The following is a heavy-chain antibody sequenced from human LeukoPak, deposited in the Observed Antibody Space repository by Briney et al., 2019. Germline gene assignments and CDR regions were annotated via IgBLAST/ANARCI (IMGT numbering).Heavy chain of an antibody. CDR2: INHSGST. CDR3: AKERSIAAAGMYYFDY. D-gene: IGHD6-13*01. V-gene: IGHV4-34*01. Sequence: SETLSLTCAVYGGSFSGYYWSWIRQPPGKGLEWIGEINHSGSTNYNPSLKSRVTISVDTSKNQFSLKLSSVTAADTAVYYCAKERSIAAAGMYYFDYWGQGTLVTVSS. CDR1: GGSFSGYY. J-gene: IGHJ4*02.